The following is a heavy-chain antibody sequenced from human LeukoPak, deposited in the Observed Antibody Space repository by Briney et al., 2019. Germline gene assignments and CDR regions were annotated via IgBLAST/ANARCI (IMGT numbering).Heavy chain of an antibody. V-gene: IGHV1-18*01. Sequence: GASVKVSCKASGYTFTSYGISWVRQAPGQGLEWMGWISAYNGNTNYAQKLQGRVTMTTDTSTSTAYMELRSLRSDDTAVYYCAREGAIWFGELQPFDYWGLGTLVTVSS. CDR3: AREGAIWFGELQPFDY. J-gene: IGHJ4*02. CDR1: GYTFTSYG. D-gene: IGHD3-10*01. CDR2: ISAYNGNT.